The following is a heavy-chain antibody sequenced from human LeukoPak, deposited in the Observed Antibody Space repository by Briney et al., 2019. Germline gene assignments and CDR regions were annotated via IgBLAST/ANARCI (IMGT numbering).Heavy chain of an antibody. J-gene: IGHJ5*02. CDR3: ARGISGWYFDP. V-gene: IGHV3-64*01. D-gene: IGHD6-19*01. CDR1: GFTFSYYG. CDR2: ISSNGGST. Sequence: GGSLRLSCAASGFTFSYYGMDWVRQAPGKGLEHVSAISSNGGSTYYANSVRGRFTISRDNSKNTLYLQMVSLRAEDMAVYYCARGISGWYFDPWGQGTLVTVSS.